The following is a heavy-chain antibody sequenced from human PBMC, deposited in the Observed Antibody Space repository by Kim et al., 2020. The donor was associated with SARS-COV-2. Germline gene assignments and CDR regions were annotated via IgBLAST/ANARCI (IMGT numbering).Heavy chain of an antibody. CDR1: GFTFSNDA. Sequence: GGSLRLSCAASGFTFSNDAMNWVRQAPGKGLEWVSSISGSGASTYYADSVKGRFAISIDNSKNTLYLQMNSLRAEDTAVYYCAKDPGYGMYYFDYWGQGTLVTVSS. CDR3: AKDPGYGMYYFDY. CDR2: ISGSGAST. D-gene: IGHD2-15*01. J-gene: IGHJ4*02. V-gene: IGHV3-23*01.